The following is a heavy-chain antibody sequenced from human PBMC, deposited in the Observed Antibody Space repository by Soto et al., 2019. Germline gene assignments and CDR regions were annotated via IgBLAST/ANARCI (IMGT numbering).Heavy chain of an antibody. CDR2: IYPGDSDT. Sequence: GESLKISCKGSGYSFTSYWIGWVRQMPGKGLEWMGIIYPGDSDTRYSPSFQGQVTISADKSISTAYLQWSSLKASDTAMYYCARLSIGGKYYYYGMDVCGQGTTVTVSS. CDR3: ARLSIGGKYYYYGMDV. D-gene: IGHD1-26*01. CDR1: GYSFTSYW. V-gene: IGHV5-51*01. J-gene: IGHJ6*02.